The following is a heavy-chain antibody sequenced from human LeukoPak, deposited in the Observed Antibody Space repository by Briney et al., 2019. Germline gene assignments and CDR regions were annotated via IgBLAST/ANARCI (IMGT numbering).Heavy chain of an antibody. Sequence: GGSLRLSCAASGFTFSSYSMNWVRQAPGKGLEWVSSISSSSSYIYYADSVKGRFTISRDNAKNSLYLQMNSLRAGDTAVYYCARGTTVTPTEFDYWGQGTLVTVSS. J-gene: IGHJ4*02. CDR1: GFTFSSYS. V-gene: IGHV3-21*01. CDR3: ARGTTVTPTEFDY. D-gene: IGHD4-11*01. CDR2: ISSSSSYI.